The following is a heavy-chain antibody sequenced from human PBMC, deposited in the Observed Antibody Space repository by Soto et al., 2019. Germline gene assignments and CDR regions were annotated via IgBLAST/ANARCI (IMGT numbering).Heavy chain of an antibody. D-gene: IGHD1-1*01. Sequence: EVQLLDSGGGLVQPGGSLRLSCAASGFTFSSYPISWARQAPGKGMEWVSIIRGSGGSTYYADSVKARFTISRDSSKNTLFLQMNSLRAEDTAVYYCATTSNVAYFQDWGQGTLVNGSP. CDR2: IRGSGGST. V-gene: IGHV3-23*01. J-gene: IGHJ1*01. CDR3: ATTSNVAYFQD. CDR1: GFTFSSYP.